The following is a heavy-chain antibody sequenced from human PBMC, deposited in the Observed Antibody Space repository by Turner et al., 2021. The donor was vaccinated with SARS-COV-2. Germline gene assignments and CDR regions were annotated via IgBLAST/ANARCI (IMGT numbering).Heavy chain of an antibody. CDR3: ARETVDNRVDP. CDR1: GGSMNSNY. CDR2: IYYRGST. J-gene: IGHJ5*02. Sequence: VQLHESGPRLVKPLDTLSLTCTVSGGSMNSNYWNWIRQHPGKRLEWIGYIYYRGSTDYNPYLKNRVTISVNTSKNQFSLNLTSVTAADTAMYYCARETVDNRVDPWGQGTLVTVSS. D-gene: IGHD5-12*01. V-gene: IGHV4-59*07.